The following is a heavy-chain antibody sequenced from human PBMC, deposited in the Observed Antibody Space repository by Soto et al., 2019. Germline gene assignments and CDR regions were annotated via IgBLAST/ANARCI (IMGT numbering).Heavy chain of an antibody. Sequence: DLVESGGGLVQPGGSLRLSCAASGFTFGNYSLNWARRAPGKGLEWVSYITSSGNTVYYADSVRGRFTISRDNAKNSLYLQMYSLRDDDTAVYYCARGSSNWAYYFDFWGQGTLVTVSS. CDR1: GFTFGNYS. J-gene: IGHJ4*02. CDR3: ARGSSNWAYYFDF. CDR2: ITSSGNTV. V-gene: IGHV3-48*02. D-gene: IGHD6-13*01.